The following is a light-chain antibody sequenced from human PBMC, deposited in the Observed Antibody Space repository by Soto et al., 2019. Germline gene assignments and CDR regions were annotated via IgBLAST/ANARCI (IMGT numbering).Light chain of an antibody. CDR3: LQHSTYPLT. CDR1: QGIRND. Sequence: DIQMTQFPSSLSASVGDRVTITCRARQGIRNDLAWYQQNPGKAPKRLIYAASTLQSGVPSRFSGSGSGTEFTLASSSLQPEDFATFYCLQHSTYPLTFGLGTKVEIK. V-gene: IGKV1-17*01. CDR2: AAS. J-gene: IGKJ1*01.